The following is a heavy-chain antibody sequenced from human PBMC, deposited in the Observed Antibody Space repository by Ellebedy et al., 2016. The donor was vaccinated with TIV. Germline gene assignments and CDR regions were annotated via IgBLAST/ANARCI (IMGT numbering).Heavy chain of an antibody. D-gene: IGHD3-10*01. CDR2: ISGSGGST. CDR1: GFTFSSYA. Sequence: GESLKISXAASGFTFSSYAMSWVRQAPGKGLEWVLAISGSGGSTYYADSVKGRFTISRDNSKNTLYLQMNSLRAEDTAVYYCAKRITMVRGVRSYYYYGMDVWGQGTTVTVSS. J-gene: IGHJ6*02. V-gene: IGHV3-23*01. CDR3: AKRITMVRGVRSYYYYGMDV.